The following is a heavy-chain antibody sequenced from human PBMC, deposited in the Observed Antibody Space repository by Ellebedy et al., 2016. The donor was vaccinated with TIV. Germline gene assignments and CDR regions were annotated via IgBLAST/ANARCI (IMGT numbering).Heavy chain of an antibody. CDR2: ISSSSTTI. Sequence: GESLKISCAASGFTFSKYSMNWVRQAPGKGLEWVSYISSSSTTIHYADSVEGRFTISRDNAKNSLYLQMNNLRDEDTAVYYCARGEGGFWSGYPERFDPWGQGTLVTVSS. CDR3: ARGEGGFWSGYPERFDP. J-gene: IGHJ5*02. V-gene: IGHV3-48*02. CDR1: GFTFSKYS. D-gene: IGHD3-3*01.